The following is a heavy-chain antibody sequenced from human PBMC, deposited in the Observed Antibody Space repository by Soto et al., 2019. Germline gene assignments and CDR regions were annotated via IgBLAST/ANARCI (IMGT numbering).Heavy chain of an antibody. Sequence: QVQLVQSGAEVKKPGASVKVSCKASGYTFTGYYMHWVRQAPGQGLEWMGWINPNSGGTNDAQKFQGWVTMTRDTSVSTAYMELSRLRSDDTAVYYCARWSWGSAFDYWGQGTLVTVSS. D-gene: IGHD7-27*01. V-gene: IGHV1-2*04. CDR1: GYTFTGYY. CDR3: ARWSWGSAFDY. J-gene: IGHJ4*02. CDR2: INPNSGGT.